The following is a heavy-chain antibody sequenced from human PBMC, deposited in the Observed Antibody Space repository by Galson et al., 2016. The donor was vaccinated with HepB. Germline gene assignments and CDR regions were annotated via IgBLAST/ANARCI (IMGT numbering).Heavy chain of an antibody. V-gene: IGHV3-23*01. CDR2: MSGGGESI. Sequence: SLRLSCAGSGFTFSTYILSWVRQTPGKGLEWVSGMSGGGESIYYGDSVKGRFTISRDNYKNTVYLTMTSLRAEDTAVYYCTKCMSTVTTECLNFGYWGQGTLVTVSS. CDR1: GFTFSTYI. CDR3: TKCMSTVTTECLNFGY. D-gene: IGHD4-11*01. J-gene: IGHJ4*02.